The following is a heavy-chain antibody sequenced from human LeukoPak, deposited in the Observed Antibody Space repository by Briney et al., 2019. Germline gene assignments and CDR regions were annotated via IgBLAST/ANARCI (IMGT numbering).Heavy chain of an antibody. J-gene: IGHJ6*03. CDR1: GYTFTGYY. D-gene: IGHD5-12*01. CDR3: ATHAPEWRYSGYYNFYYMDV. Sequence: ASVKVSCKASGYTFTGYYMHWVGQAPGQGLEWMGGSNPNSCGTNYAQKFQGSVTMTRHPSISTAYMELSRLRSEDTAVYFCATHAPEWRYSGYYNFYYMDVWGKETTVTVSS. V-gene: IGHV1-2*02. CDR2: SNPNSCGT.